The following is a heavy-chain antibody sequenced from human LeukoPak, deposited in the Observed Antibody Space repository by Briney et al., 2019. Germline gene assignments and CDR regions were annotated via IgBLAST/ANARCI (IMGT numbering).Heavy chain of an antibody. V-gene: IGHV3-30*02. CDR3: AKDQPDYYDSTGYQSLDY. Sequence: GGSLRLSCAASGFTFSSYGMHWVRQAPGKGLEWVAFIRYDGSNKYYADSLKGRFTISRDNSKNTLYLQMNSLRAEDTAVYYCAKDQPDYYDSTGYQSLDYWGQGTLVTVSS. J-gene: IGHJ4*02. CDR2: IRYDGSNK. CDR1: GFTFSSYG. D-gene: IGHD3-22*01.